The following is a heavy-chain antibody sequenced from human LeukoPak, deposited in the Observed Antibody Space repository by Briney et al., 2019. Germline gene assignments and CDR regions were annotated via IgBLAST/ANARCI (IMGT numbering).Heavy chain of an antibody. V-gene: IGHV4-61*02. Sequence: PSETLSLTCTVSGGSISSGSYYWSWIRQPAGKGLEWIGRIYTSGSTNYNPSLKSRVTISVDTSKNQFSLKLSSVTAADTAVYYCARGKHDSSGYPYWYFDLWGRGTLVTVSS. D-gene: IGHD3-22*01. CDR3: ARGKHDSSGYPYWYFDL. CDR2: IYTSGST. J-gene: IGHJ2*01. CDR1: GGSISSGSYY.